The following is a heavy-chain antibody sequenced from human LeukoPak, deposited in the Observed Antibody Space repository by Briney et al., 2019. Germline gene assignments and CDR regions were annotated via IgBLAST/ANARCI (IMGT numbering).Heavy chain of an antibody. Sequence: PGGSLRLSCAASGFTVSSNYMSWVPHAPGKGLEWVPVIYSGGSSYYADSVKGRFTLSRDNSKNTLYLQMNSLRAEDTAVYYCARGGRSSGGYLYNFDYWGQGTLVTVSS. CDR1: GFTVSSNY. J-gene: IGHJ4*02. CDR3: ARGGRSSGGYLYNFDY. CDR2: IYSGGSS. D-gene: IGHD1-26*01. V-gene: IGHV3-53*01.